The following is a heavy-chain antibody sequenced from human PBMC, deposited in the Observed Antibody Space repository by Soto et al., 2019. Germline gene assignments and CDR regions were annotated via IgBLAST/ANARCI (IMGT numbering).Heavy chain of an antibody. J-gene: IGHJ3*02. CDR3: AREDPIWYVREKRAFDI. Sequence: PSETLSLTCTVSGGSISSYYWSWIRQPPGKGLEWIGYIYYSGSANYNPSLKSRVTISVDTSKNQFSLKLSSVTAADTAVYYCAREDPIWYVREKRAFDIWGQGTMVTVSS. D-gene: IGHD3-10*01. CDR1: GGSISSYY. V-gene: IGHV4-59*01. CDR2: IYYSGSA.